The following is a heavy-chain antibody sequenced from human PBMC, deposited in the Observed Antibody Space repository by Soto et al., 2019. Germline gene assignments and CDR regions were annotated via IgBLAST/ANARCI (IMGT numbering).Heavy chain of an antibody. CDR2: IYYNGRT. D-gene: IGHD3-3*01. Sequence: SETLSLTCTVSGGSISTYYWSWIRQPPGKGLEWIGYIYYNGRTNYNPSLESRITISLDTSKSQFSLKLSSVSAADTAVYYCARDGSGYDFWSGPYFFDYWGPGTLVTVSS. V-gene: IGHV4-59*01. J-gene: IGHJ4*02. CDR3: ARDGSGYDFWSGPYFFDY. CDR1: GGSISTYY.